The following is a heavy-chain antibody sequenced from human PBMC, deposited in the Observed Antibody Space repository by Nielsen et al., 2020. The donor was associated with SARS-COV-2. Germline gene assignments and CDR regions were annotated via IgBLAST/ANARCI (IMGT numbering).Heavy chain of an antibody. D-gene: IGHD3-3*01. CDR3: AREEAIFGVVTPDY. V-gene: IGHV3-21*01. J-gene: IGHJ4*02. CDR1: EFTFSSYN. CDR2: ITGSSRSYI. Sequence: GESLKISCAASEFTFSSYNMNWVRQAPGKGLEWVSSITGSSRSYIYYADSVKGRFTISRDNAKNSLYLQMNSLRAEDTAMYYCAREEAIFGVVTPDYWGQGTLVTVSA.